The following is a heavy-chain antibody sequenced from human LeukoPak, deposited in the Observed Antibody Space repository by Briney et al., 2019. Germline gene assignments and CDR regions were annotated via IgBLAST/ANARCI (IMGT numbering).Heavy chain of an antibody. CDR2: IYTSGST. V-gene: IGHV4-4*07. CDR1: GGSISSYY. D-gene: IGHD3-22*01. CDR3: ARMYYYDSSGYQYYFDY. Sequence: SETLSLTCTVSGGSISSYYWSWIRQPAGKGLEWIGRIYTSGSTNYNPSLKSRVTMSVDTSKNQISLKLSSVTAADTAVYYCARMYYYDSSGYQYYFDYWGQGTLVTVSS. J-gene: IGHJ4*02.